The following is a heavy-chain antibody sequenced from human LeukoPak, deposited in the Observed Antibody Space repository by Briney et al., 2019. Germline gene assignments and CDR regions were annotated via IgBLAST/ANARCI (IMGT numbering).Heavy chain of an antibody. D-gene: IGHD1-1*01. V-gene: IGHV4-4*02. CDR2: IYHSGST. CDR1: GGSISSSNW. CDR3: ARAPAYRDYYYMDV. J-gene: IGHJ6*03. Sequence: MASETLSLTCAVSGGSISSSNWWSWVRQPPGKGLEWIGEIYHSGSTNYNPSLKSRVTISVDKSKNQFSLKLSSVTAADTAVYYCARAPAYRDYYYMDVWGKGTTVTISS.